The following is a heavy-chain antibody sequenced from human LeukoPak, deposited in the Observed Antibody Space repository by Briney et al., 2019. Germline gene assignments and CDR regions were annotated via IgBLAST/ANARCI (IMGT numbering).Heavy chain of an antibody. D-gene: IGHD1-26*01. Sequence: ASVKVSCKASGYTFTGYYMHWARQAPGQGLEWMGWINPNSGGTNYAQKFQGRVTMTRDTSISTAYMELSRLRSDDTAVYYCARQSGTYWGLDYWGQGTLVTVSS. J-gene: IGHJ4*02. CDR1: GYTFTGYY. CDR2: INPNSGGT. V-gene: IGHV1-2*02. CDR3: ARQSGTYWGLDY.